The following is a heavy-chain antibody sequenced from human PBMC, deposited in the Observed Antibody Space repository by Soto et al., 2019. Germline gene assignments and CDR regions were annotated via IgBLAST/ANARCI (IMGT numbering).Heavy chain of an antibody. CDR1: GDSVSCISVT. V-gene: IGHV6-1*01. J-gene: IGHJ5*01. CDR3: VIIIGNSWLDF. Sequence: SQTLSVTCGISGDSVSCISVTWKWIRKSPSRGLEWLGRTYYRSKWYNDYAESVKSRITINPDTSKNQFSLHLNSVTPEDAAVYYCVIIIGNSWLDFWVQGTLVTVSS. CDR2: TYYRSKWYN. D-gene: IGHD1-26*01.